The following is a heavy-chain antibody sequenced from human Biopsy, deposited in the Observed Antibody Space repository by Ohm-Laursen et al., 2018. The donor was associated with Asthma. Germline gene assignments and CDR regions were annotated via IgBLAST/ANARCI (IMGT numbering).Heavy chain of an antibody. D-gene: IGHD3-16*01. CDR3: ARVDAIMISGDFYFYSGFDL. V-gene: IGHV1-69*01. J-gene: IGHJ6*02. Sequence: SSVKVSCKASGGTFRTYAFNWVRQAPGQGLEWMGGIIPMYGVPKVAQKFQGRVTITADESTSTAYMEMSSLRSEDTAVYYCARVDAIMISGDFYFYSGFDLWGQGTTARVSS. CDR1: GGTFRTYA. CDR2: IIPMYGVP.